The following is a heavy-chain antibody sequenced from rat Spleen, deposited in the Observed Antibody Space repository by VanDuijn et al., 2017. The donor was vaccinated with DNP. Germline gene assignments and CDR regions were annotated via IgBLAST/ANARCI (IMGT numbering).Heavy chain of an antibody. J-gene: IGHJ1*01. V-gene: IGHV5-31*01. Sequence: EVQLVESGGGLVQPGRSMKLSCVASGFTFNYYWMTWFRQVPGKGLEWVASIRNSDYGTYYGDSVKGRFTISRDNAKSTLFLQMNSLRSEDMATYYCARWSSSHWYFDFWGPGTMVTVSS. CDR3: ARWSSSHWYFDF. CDR1: GFTFNYYW. CDR2: IRNSDYGT. D-gene: IGHD1-2*01.